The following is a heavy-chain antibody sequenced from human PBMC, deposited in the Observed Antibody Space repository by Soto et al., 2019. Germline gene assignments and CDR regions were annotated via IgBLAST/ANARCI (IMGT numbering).Heavy chain of an antibody. D-gene: IGHD1-1*01. CDR2: INHSGGT. Sequence: QVQLQQWGGGLWKPSETLSLTCAVYGGSFSGHYWSWIRQPPGKGLEWIGEINHSGGTNYNPSLKSRVTTSVDTYKNQFSLKLSSVTAADTAVYYCARGTWNKRFDYWGQGTLVTVSS. J-gene: IGHJ4*02. CDR1: GGSFSGHY. V-gene: IGHV4-34*01. CDR3: ARGTWNKRFDY.